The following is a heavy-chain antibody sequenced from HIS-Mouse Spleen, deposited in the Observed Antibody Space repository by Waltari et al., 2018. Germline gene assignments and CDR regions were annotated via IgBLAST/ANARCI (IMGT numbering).Heavy chain of an antibody. Sequence: QLQLQESGSGLVKPSQTLSLTCAVSVGSISSGGYSWSWIRQPPGKGLEWIGYIYHSGSTYYNPSLKSRVTISVDRSKNQFSLKLSSVTAADTAVYYCARTYYYDSSGYYFDYWGQGTLVTVSS. J-gene: IGHJ4*02. CDR2: IYHSGST. CDR1: VGSISSGGYS. CDR3: ARTYYYDSSGYYFDY. V-gene: IGHV4-30-2*01. D-gene: IGHD3-22*01.